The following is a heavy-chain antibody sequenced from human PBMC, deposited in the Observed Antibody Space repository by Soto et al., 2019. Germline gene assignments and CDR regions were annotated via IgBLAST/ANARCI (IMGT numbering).Heavy chain of an antibody. CDR3: ARDRLMGDGDYYGMDV. J-gene: IGHJ6*02. D-gene: IGHD3-16*01. Sequence: QVQLVQSGAEVKKPGSSVKVSCKASGGTFSSYTISWVRQAPGQGLEWMGRIIPILGIANYAQKFQGRVTITADKSTSTAYMELSSLRSEDTAVYYCARDRLMGDGDYYGMDVWGQGTTVTVSS. CDR2: IIPILGIA. V-gene: IGHV1-69*08. CDR1: GGTFSSYT.